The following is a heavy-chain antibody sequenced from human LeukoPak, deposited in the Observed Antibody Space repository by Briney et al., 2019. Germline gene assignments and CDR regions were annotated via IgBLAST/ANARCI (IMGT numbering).Heavy chain of an antibody. V-gene: IGHV4-4*07. J-gene: IGHJ6*02. CDR3: ARTPYYGMDV. Sequence: SETLSLTCTVSGGSISTYYWSWIRQPAGKGLEWIGHTYTSGSTNYNPSLKSRVTMSVDTSKNQFSLKLSSVTAADTAVYYCARTPYYGMDVWGQGTTVTVSS. CDR2: TYTSGST. CDR1: GGSISTYY.